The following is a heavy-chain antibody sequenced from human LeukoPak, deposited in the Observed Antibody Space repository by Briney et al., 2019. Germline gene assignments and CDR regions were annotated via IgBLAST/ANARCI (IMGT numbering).Heavy chain of an antibody. CDR3: ARGKNWNDEVEYWFDP. D-gene: IGHD1-1*01. J-gene: IGHJ5*02. CDR1: GYTFTGYY. Sequence: GASVKVSCKASGYTFTGYYIHWVRQAPGQGLEWMGWINPNSGGTNYAQKFQGRVTMTRDTSISTAYMELSRLRSDDTAVYYCARGKNWNDEVEYWFDPWGQGTLVTVSS. V-gene: IGHV1-2*02. CDR2: INPNSGGT.